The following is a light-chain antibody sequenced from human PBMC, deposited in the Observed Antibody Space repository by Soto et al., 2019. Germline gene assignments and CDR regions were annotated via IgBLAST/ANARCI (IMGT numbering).Light chain of an antibody. Sequence: EIVLTQSPGTLSLSPGERATLSCRASQSVSRNLAWYQQKPGQAPRLLIYDASNRATGIPARFSGSGSVTDFTLTISSLEPEDFAVYYCQQRSNWATFGPGTKVDTK. CDR3: QQRSNWAT. V-gene: IGKV3-11*01. J-gene: IGKJ3*01. CDR1: QSVSRN. CDR2: DAS.